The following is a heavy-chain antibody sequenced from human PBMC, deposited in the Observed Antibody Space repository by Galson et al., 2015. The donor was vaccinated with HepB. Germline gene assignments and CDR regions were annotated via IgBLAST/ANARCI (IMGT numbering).Heavy chain of an antibody. D-gene: IGHD6-13*01. CDR3: VRMGDLSGYSSR. V-gene: IGHV3-30*04. J-gene: IGHJ4*02. CDR1: GFTFSSYA. Sequence: SLRLSCAASGFTFSSYAMNWVRQAPGKGLEWVAVLSSHGDNEYYADSVKGRFTISRDDSKNMAYLHMRSLKTDDTAVYYCVRMGDLSGYSSRWGQGTLVTVSS. CDR2: LSSHGDNE.